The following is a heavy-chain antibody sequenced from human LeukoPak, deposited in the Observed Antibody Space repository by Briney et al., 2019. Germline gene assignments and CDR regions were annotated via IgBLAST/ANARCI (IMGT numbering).Heavy chain of an antibody. D-gene: IGHD6-19*01. CDR2: INHSGST. V-gene: IGHV4-34*01. J-gene: IGHJ4*02. Sequence: SETLSLTCAVHGGSFSGYYWSWIRQPPGKGLEWIGEINHSGSTNYNPSLKSRVTISVDTSKNQFSLKLSSVTAADTAVYYCARVRSSGWYSGIDYWGQGTLVTVSS. CDR1: GGSFSGYY. CDR3: ARVRSSGWYSGIDY.